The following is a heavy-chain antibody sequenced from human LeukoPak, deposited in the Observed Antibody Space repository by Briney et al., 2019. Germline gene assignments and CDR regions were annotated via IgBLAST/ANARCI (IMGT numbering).Heavy chain of an antibody. D-gene: IGHD5-24*01. J-gene: IGHJ4*02. Sequence: SQTLSLTCTVSGVSISSGGYYWSWLRQHPGKGLEWIGYIYYSGSTYYNPSLKSRVTISVDTSKNQFSLKLSSVTAADTAAYYCARWRDGYNLFARYYFDYWGQGTLVTVSS. CDR3: ARWRDGYNLFARYYFDY. CDR2: IYYSGST. V-gene: IGHV4-31*03. CDR1: GVSISSGGYY.